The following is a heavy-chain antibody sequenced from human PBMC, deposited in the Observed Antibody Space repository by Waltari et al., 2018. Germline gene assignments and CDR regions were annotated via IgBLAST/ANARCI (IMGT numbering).Heavy chain of an antibody. D-gene: IGHD3-22*01. Sequence: QVQLQESGPGLVKPSETLSLTCTVSGGSISSHYWSWIRQPPGKGLEWIGYIYYSGSTNYNPSLKSRVTISVDTSKNQFSLKLSSVTAADTAVYYCARVGGGIYYDSSGYFWDYWGQGTLVIVSS. V-gene: IGHV4-59*11. J-gene: IGHJ4*02. CDR3: ARVGGGIYYDSSGYFWDY. CDR1: GGSISSHY. CDR2: IYYSGST.